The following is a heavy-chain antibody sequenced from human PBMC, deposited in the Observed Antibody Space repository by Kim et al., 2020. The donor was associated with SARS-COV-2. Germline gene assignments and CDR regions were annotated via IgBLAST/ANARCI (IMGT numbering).Heavy chain of an antibody. Sequence: GGSLRLSCAASGFTFSNYAMSWVRQAPGKGLEWVSTLTPGGSNTFYADSVKGRFTISRDNSKNTLYLQMSCLRAEDTAIYFCARTGQVDYCGHGTLVTVSS. J-gene: IGHJ4*01. V-gene: IGHV3-23*01. CDR2: LTPGGSNT. CDR1: GFTFSNYA. CDR3: ARTGQVDY.